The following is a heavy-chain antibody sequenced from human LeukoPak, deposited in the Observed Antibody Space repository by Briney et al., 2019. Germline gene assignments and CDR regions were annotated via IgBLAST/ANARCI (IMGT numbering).Heavy chain of an antibody. CDR3: ARYRPAPHCDY. V-gene: IGHV3-21*01. D-gene: IGHD1-26*01. J-gene: IGHJ4*02. Sequence: GGSLRLSCAASGFTFSSYSMNWVRQAPGKGLEWVSSVSSSSSYIYYADSVKGRFTISRDNAKNSLYLQMNSLRAEDTAVYYCARYRPAPHCDYWGQRTLVTVSS. CDR2: VSSSSSYI. CDR1: GFTFSSYS.